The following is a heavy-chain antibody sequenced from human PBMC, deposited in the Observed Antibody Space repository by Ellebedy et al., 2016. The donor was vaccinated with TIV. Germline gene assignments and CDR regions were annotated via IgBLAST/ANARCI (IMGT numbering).Heavy chain of an antibody. CDR2: VRSNTDNFAT. J-gene: IGHJ4*02. CDR1: GFTFSGSH. V-gene: IGHV3-73*01. Sequence: GESLKISXAASGFTFSGSHMHWVRQDPGKGLEWVGHVRSNTDNFATAYAASVKGRFTISRDDSKNTAFLQMNSLKSEDTAVYYCTRQTDSCHDYWGQGTLVTVSS. CDR3: TRQTDSCHDY. D-gene: IGHD2-2*01.